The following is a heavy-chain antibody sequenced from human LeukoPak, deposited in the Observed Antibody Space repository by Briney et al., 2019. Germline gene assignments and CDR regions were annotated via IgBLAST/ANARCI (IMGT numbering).Heavy chain of an antibody. CDR3: ARFSQITIFGVVTDAFDI. CDR1: GFTFTSYG. CDR2: ISAYNGNT. V-gene: IGHV1-18*01. Sequence: GGSLRLSCAASGFTFTSYGISWVRQAPGQGLEWMGWISAYNGNTNYAQKLQGRVTMTTDTSTSTAYMELRSLRSDDTAVYYCARFSQITIFGVVTDAFDIWGQGTMVTVSS. D-gene: IGHD3-3*01. J-gene: IGHJ3*02.